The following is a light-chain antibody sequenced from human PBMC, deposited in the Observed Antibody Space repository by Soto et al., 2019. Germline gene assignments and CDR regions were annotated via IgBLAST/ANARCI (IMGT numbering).Light chain of an antibody. V-gene: IGLV2-11*01. J-gene: IGLJ1*01. CDR1: SSDVGVYNY. Sequence: QSVLTQPRSVSGSPGRSVTISCTGTSSDVGVYNYVSWYQQYPGKAPKIMIYDVSKRPSGVPDRFSGSKSDNTASLTISGLQAEDEADYYCQSYDNSLSDYVFGTGTKVTVL. CDR3: QSYDNSLSDYV. CDR2: DVS.